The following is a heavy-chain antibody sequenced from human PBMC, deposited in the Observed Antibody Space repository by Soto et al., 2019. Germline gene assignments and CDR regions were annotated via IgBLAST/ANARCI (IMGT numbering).Heavy chain of an antibody. Sequence: SETLSLTYTVSGGSISSSSYYWGWIRQPPGKGLEWIGSIYYSGSTYYNPSLKSRVTISVDTSKNQFSLKLSSVTAADTAVYYCARHRRTAVAVTNWFDPWGQGTLVTVSA. CDR3: ARHRRTAVAVTNWFDP. J-gene: IGHJ5*02. D-gene: IGHD6-19*01. CDR2: IYYSGST. V-gene: IGHV4-39*01. CDR1: GGSISSSSYY.